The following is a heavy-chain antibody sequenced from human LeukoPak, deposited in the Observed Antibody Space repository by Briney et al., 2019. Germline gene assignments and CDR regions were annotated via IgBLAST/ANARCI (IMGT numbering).Heavy chain of an antibody. CDR1: GFTFSSYA. CDR2: IYSGGST. CDR3: ARLEYQLLWGFDY. D-gene: IGHD2-2*01. J-gene: IGHJ4*02. Sequence: GGSLRLSCAASGFTFSSYAMSWVRQAPGKGLEWASVIYSGGSTYYADSVKGRFTISRDNSKNTLYLQMNSLRAEDTAVYYCARLEYQLLWGFDYWGQGTLVTVSS. V-gene: IGHV3-66*02.